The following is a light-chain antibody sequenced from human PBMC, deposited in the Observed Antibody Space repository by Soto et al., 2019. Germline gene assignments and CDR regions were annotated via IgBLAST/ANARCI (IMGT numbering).Light chain of an antibody. V-gene: IGKV1-33*01. Sequence: DIQMTQSPASLSASVGDRVTITCQASQDISNYLNWYQQKLGKAPKLLIYDASNLETGVPSRFSGCVSGTDFTFTIISLHPEDIGTHYCHQYDSLPFTFGPGTRVDI. CDR3: HQYDSLPFT. CDR2: DAS. CDR1: QDISNY. J-gene: IGKJ3*01.